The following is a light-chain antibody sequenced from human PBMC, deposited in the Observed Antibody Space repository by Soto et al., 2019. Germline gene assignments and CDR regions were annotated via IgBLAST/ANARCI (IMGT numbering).Light chain of an antibody. Sequence: EIVLTQSPGTLSLSPGERATLSCRASQSITSNYVAWYQQKPGQAPRLLIFGASNRATGIPDRFSGSGSRKDFTLTISRLEPEDFAVYYCQQYSASPRTFGQGTKVEIK. J-gene: IGKJ1*01. CDR2: GAS. CDR3: QQYSASPRT. V-gene: IGKV3-20*01. CDR1: QSITSNY.